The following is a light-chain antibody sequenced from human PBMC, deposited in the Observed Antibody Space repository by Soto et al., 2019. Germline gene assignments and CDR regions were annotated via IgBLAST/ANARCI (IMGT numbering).Light chain of an antibody. CDR3: QQYNNWLT. Sequence: EIAMTQSPATLSVSPGERATLSCRASQSVSSNLAWYQQKPGQAPRLVIYGASTRATGIPARFSGSGSGTEFTLTISSLQSEDFAVYYCQQYNNWLTFGGGTKVEIK. V-gene: IGKV3-15*01. CDR1: QSVSSN. CDR2: GAS. J-gene: IGKJ4*01.